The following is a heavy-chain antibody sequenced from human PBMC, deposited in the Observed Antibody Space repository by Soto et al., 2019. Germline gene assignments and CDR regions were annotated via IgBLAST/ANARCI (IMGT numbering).Heavy chain of an antibody. CDR3: ARWYSSGWYYFDY. CDR2: IYPGDSDT. V-gene: IGHV5-51*01. Sequence: PAESVTISCNVSGYSFTSDWIAWVLQMPGKGLEWMGMIYPGDSDTRYSPSFQGQVTISADKSISTAYLQWSTLKASDSAMYYCARWYSSGWYYFDYWGQGTLVTVSS. CDR1: GYSFTSDW. J-gene: IGHJ4*02. D-gene: IGHD6-19*01.